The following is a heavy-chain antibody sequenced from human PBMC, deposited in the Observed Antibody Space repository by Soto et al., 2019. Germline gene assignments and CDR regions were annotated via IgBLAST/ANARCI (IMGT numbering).Heavy chain of an antibody. CDR2: IYYSGST. J-gene: IGHJ3*02. V-gene: IGHV4-59*01. Sequence: ASETLSLTCTVSGGSISSYYWSWIRQPPGKGLEWIGYIYYSGSTNYNPSLKSRVTISVDTSKNQFSLKLSSVTAADTAVYYCARGYFDILTGYYDAFDIWGQGTMVPVSS. CDR1: GGSISSYY. D-gene: IGHD3-9*01. CDR3: ARGYFDILTGYYDAFDI.